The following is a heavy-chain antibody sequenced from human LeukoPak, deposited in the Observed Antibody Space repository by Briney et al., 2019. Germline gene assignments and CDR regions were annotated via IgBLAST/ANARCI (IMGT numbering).Heavy chain of an antibody. V-gene: IGHV3-23*01. CDR3: AKPARTDYADY. Sequence: GGSLRLSCAASGFTFTSYALSWVRQAPGKGLEWVSAISAGGGSTYDADSVKGRFTISRDSSKNTLYLQMNSLRAEDTAVYYCAKPARTDYADYWGQGTLVTVSS. D-gene: IGHD1-14*01. CDR1: GFTFTSYA. CDR2: ISAGGGST. J-gene: IGHJ4*02.